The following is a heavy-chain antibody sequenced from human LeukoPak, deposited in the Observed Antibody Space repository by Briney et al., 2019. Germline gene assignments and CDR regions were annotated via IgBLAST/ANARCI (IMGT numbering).Heavy chain of an antibody. CDR3: ARLAYYLDSSGYYLYYFDN. V-gene: IGHV4-59*12. J-gene: IGHJ4*02. CDR2: IYYSGST. D-gene: IGHD3-22*01. CDR1: GGSISSYY. Sequence: SETLSLTCTVSGGSISSYYWSWIRQPPGKGLEWIGYIYYSGSTNYNPSLKSRVTISVDTSKNQFSLKLSSVTAADTAVYFCARLAYYLDSSGYYLYYFDNWGQGTPVTVSS.